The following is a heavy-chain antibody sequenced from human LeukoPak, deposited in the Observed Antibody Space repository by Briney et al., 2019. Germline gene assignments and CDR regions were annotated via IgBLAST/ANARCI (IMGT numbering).Heavy chain of an antibody. CDR2: ISYDGSNK. CDR3: ARESSTTFDY. CDR1: GFTFSSYA. Sequence: GGSLRLSCAASGFTFSSYAMHWVRQAPGKGLEWVAVISYDGSNKYYADSVEGRFTISRDNSKNTLYLQMNSLRAEDTAVYYCARESSTTFDYWGQGTLVTVSS. V-gene: IGHV3-30*04. J-gene: IGHJ4*02. D-gene: IGHD1-14*01.